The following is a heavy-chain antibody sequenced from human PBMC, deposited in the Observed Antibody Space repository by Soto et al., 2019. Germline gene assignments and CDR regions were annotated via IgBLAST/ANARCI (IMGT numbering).Heavy chain of an antibody. D-gene: IGHD3-10*01. V-gene: IGHV3-30*19. CDR3: VREPYYYGSRYVFDI. CDR2: IWYDGSNK. CDR1: GFTFSSYG. J-gene: IGHJ3*02. Sequence: QVQLVESGGGVVQPGRSLRLSCAASGFTFSSYGMHWVRQAPGKGLEWVAVIWYDGSNKYCADSVKGRFTISRDNSKNTLDLQMNSLRDEDTALYYCVREPYYYGSRYVFDIWGQGTMVTVST.